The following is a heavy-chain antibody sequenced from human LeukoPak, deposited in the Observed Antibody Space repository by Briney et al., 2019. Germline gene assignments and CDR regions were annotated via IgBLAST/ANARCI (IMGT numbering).Heavy chain of an antibody. CDR2: ISFDGNSK. Sequence: PGRSLRLSCVASGFTFNNFGMHWVRQAPGKGLEWVAIISFDGNSKHYADFVKGRFTVSRDNSKDTLFLQMNSLRAEDTAVYYCAKHGGVWFGDFTGFNQWFDSWGQGTLVTVSS. D-gene: IGHD3-10*01. CDR1: GFTFNNFG. CDR3: AKHGGVWFGDFTGFNQWFDS. V-gene: IGHV3-30*18. J-gene: IGHJ5*01.